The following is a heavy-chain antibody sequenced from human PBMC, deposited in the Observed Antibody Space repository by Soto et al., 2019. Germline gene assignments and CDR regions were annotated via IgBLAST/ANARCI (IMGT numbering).Heavy chain of an antibody. J-gene: IGHJ4*02. D-gene: IGHD4-4*01. CDR2: ISRSDGST. CDR1: GFTLSNYA. V-gene: IGHV3-23*01. CDR3: ARPRHDYNILDY. Sequence: EVQLLESGGGLVQPGGSLRLSCVASGFTLSNYAVTWVRQAPGKGLEWVSAISRSDGSTHYTDSVKGRFTVSRDNSRNTLYLQMSGLRAEVTALYFWARPRHDYNILDYWGQGTLVTVSS.